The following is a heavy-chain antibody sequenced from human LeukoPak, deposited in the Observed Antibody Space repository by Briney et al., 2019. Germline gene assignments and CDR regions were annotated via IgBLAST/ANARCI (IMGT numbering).Heavy chain of an antibody. CDR3: AREPYNILTGYASPYFDY. CDR1: GGTFISYA. D-gene: IGHD3-9*01. V-gene: IGHV1-69*13. Sequence: SVKVSCKASGGTFISYAISWVRQAPGQGLEWMGGIIPIFGTAKYAQKFQGRVTITADESTSTAYMELSSLRSEDTAVYYCAREPYNILTGYASPYFDYWGQGTLVTVSS. CDR2: IIPIFGTA. J-gene: IGHJ4*02.